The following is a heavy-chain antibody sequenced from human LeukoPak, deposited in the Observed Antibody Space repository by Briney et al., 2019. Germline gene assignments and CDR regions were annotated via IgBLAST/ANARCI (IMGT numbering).Heavy chain of an antibody. CDR1: GGSISSDY. Sequence: EASETLSLTCTVSGGSISSDYWSWIRQPPGKGLEWIGYIYYSGGNNFNPSLKSRVTISVDTSKNQFSLKLRSVTAADTAVYYCARKRGDGILYYFDYWGQGTLVTVSS. J-gene: IGHJ4*02. CDR2: IYYSGGN. CDR3: ARKRGDGILYYFDY. V-gene: IGHV4-59*01. D-gene: IGHD3-3*02.